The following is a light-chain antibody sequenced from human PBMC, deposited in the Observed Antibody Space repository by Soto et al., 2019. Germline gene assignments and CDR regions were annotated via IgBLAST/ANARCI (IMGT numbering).Light chain of an antibody. J-gene: IGKJ2*01. CDR2: YAS. CDR3: QQDDKWPHT. V-gene: IGKV3-15*01. Sequence: EMVMTQSTATLSVSPGERATLSCRASQNLSRNLAWYQQQPGQAPRLLIFYASTRATGIPARFSGSGSGTDFTLTIISLQSEDFAVYYCQQDDKWPHTFGQGNQLEIK. CDR1: QNLSRN.